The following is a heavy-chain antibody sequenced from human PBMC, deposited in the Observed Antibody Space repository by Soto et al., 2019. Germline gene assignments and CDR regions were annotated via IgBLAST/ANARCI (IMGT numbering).Heavy chain of an antibody. J-gene: IGHJ5*02. CDR2: ISGSGGST. D-gene: IGHD2-15*01. CDR1: GFTFSSYA. CDR3: AKDLGYCSGGSCYSDDWFDP. V-gene: IGHV3-23*01. Sequence: GGSLRLSCAASGFTFSSYAMSWVRQAPGKGLEWVSAISGSGGSTYYADSVKGRFTISRDNSKNTLYLQMNSLRAEDTAVYYCAKDLGYCSGGSCYSDDWFDPWGQGTLVTVSS.